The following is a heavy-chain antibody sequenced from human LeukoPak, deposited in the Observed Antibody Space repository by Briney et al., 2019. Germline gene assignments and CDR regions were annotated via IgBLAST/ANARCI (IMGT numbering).Heavy chain of an antibody. V-gene: IGHV3-7*01. CDR2: INQDGRVK. CDR1: GFTFPNYW. J-gene: IGHJ4*02. D-gene: IGHD4-23*01. CDR3: ARDRDDGGFEY. Sequence: GGSLRLSCTASGFTFPNYWMSWVRQAPEKGLEWVANINQDGRVKQYVDSMKGRFTISRDNAKNSLYLQMNSLRAEDTAVYYCARDRDDGGFEYWGQGTLVTVSS.